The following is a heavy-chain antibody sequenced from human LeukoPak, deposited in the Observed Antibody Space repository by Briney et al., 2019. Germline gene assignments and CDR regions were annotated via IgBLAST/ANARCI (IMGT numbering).Heavy chain of an antibody. CDR2: IYSGGST. J-gene: IGHJ4*02. CDR1: GFTVSSNY. Sequence: GGSLRLSCAASGFTVSSNYMSWVRQAPGKGLEWVSVIYSGGSTYYADSVKGRFTISRDNAKNSLYLQMNSLRAEDTAVYYCARAGSYYDSSGYYYFDYWGQGTLVTVSS. CDR3: ARAGSYYDSSGYYYFDY. D-gene: IGHD3-22*01. V-gene: IGHV3-53*01.